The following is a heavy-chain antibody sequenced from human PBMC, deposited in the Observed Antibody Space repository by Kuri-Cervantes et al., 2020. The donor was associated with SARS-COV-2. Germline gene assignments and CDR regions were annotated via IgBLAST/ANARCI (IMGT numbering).Heavy chain of an antibody. V-gene: IGHV1-69*13. D-gene: IGHD6-13*01. Sequence: SVKVSCKASGGTFSSYAISWVRQAPGQGLEWMGWISAYNGNTNYEQKLQGRVTITADESTSTAYMELSSLRSEDTAVYYCARGNPRGISMDVWGQGTTVTVSS. J-gene: IGHJ6*02. CDR1: GGTFSSYA. CDR2: ISAYNGNT. CDR3: ARGNPRGISMDV.